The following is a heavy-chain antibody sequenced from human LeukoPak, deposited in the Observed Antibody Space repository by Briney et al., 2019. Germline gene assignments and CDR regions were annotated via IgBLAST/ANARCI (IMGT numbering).Heavy chain of an antibody. J-gene: IGHJ3*02. D-gene: IGHD2-2*01. V-gene: IGHV4-59*01. CDR2: IYYSGST. CDR3: AREVPAVNDAFDI. Sequence: SETLPLTCTVSGGSISSYYWSWIRQPPGKGLEWIGYIYYSGSTNYNPSLKSRVTISVDTSKNQFSLKLSSVTAADTAVYYCAREVPAVNDAFDIWGQGTMVTVSS. CDR1: GGSISSYY.